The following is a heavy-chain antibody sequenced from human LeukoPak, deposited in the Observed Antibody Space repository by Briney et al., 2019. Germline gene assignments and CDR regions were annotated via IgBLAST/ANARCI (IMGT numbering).Heavy chain of an antibody. CDR1: GFTFSSYG. D-gene: IGHD3-10*01. Sequence: GGSLRLSCAASGFTFSSYGMSWVRQAPGKGLEWVSAISGSGGSTYYPDSVKGRFTISRDNSKNTLYLQMNSLRAEDTAVYYCAKDRITMVRGASFDYWGQGTLVTVSS. V-gene: IGHV3-23*01. CDR3: AKDRITMVRGASFDY. CDR2: ISGSGGST. J-gene: IGHJ4*02.